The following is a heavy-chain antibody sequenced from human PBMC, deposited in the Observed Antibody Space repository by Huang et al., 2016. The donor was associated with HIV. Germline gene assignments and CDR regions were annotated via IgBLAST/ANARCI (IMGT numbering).Heavy chain of an antibody. CDR3: ARAITRDHYDSSGYFGFDY. CDR1: GGSVSRRNSY. V-gene: IGHV4-30-4*08. D-gene: IGHD3-22*01. CDR2: IYYSGST. Sequence: QVQLQETGPGLVKPSQTLSLTCTVSGGSVSRRNSYWTWIRQPPGEGLEWICYIYYSGSTFYNPSLKSLLHIALHTSKNQFSLHLSSGTAADTAVYFCARAITRDHYDSSGYFGFDYWGQGSLVTVSS. J-gene: IGHJ4*02.